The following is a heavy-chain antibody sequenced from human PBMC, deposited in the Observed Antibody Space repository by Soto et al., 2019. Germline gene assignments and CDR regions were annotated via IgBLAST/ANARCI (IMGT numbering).Heavy chain of an antibody. Sequence: PSETLSLTCAVSGGSISSSYYWSWIRQPAGKGLEWIGRIYTSGSTNYNPSLKSRVTMSVDTSKNQFSLKLSSVTAADTAVYYCARGGVGYYWGQGTLVTVSS. J-gene: IGHJ4*02. D-gene: IGHD1-26*01. CDR2: IYTSGST. CDR1: GGSISSSYY. CDR3: ARGGVGYY. V-gene: IGHV4-4*07.